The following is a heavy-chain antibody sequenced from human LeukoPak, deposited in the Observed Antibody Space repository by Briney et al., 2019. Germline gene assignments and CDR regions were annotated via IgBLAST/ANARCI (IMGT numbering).Heavy chain of an antibody. J-gene: IGHJ4*02. CDR3: TRANRVNGVCYHFDY. Sequence: GGSLRHSCTASGFTFGDYAMSWVRQAPGKGLQWVGFIRKKGFGGTTEYAASVKGRFTISRDDSKSIAYLQMNSLKTEDTAVYYCTRANRVNGVCYHFDYSGQGTLVTVSS. CDR1: GFTFGDYA. CDR2: IRKKGFGGTT. D-gene: IGHD2-8*01. V-gene: IGHV3-49*04.